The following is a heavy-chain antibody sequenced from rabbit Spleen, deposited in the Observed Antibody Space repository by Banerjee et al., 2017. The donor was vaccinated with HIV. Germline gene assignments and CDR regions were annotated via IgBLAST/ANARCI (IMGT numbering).Heavy chain of an antibody. CDR2: IGSGSGDT. J-gene: IGHJ4*01. V-gene: IGHV1S45*01. CDR1: GFSFSSGYY. Sequence: QERLEESGGDLVKPGASLTLTCKASGFSFSSGYYISWVRQAPGKGLEWIGCIGSGSGDTWYASWAKGRFTISKTSSTTVTLQMTSLTAADTATYFCGSAYSDIYFNLWGPGTLVTVS. CDR3: GSAYSDIYFNL. D-gene: IGHD6-1*01.